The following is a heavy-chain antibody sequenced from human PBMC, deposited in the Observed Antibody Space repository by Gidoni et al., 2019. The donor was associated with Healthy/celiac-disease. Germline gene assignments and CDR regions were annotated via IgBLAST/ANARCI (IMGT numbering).Heavy chain of an antibody. J-gene: IGHJ4*02. CDR1: GFTFSSYS. Sequence: EVQLVESGGGLVKPGGSLRLSCAASGFTFSSYSMNWVRQAPGKGLEWVSSISSSSSYIYYADSVKGRFTISRDNAKNSLYLQMNSLRAEDTAVYYCARAFLSGSQIFDYWGQGTLVTVSS. CDR2: ISSSSSYI. D-gene: IGHD1-26*01. V-gene: IGHV3-21*01. CDR3: ARAFLSGSQIFDY.